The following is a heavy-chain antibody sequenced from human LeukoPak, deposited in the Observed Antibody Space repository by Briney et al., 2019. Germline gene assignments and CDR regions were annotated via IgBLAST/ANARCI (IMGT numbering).Heavy chain of an antibody. D-gene: IGHD2-15*01. Sequence: KTGGSLRLSCAASGFPFSSYNLNWVRQAPGKGLEWVSSISSGSYIYYADSVKGRFTISRDNAKNSVYLQMNSLRAEDTAVYYRARGYCSGGSCYSGSYYWGQGTLVTVSS. J-gene: IGHJ4*02. CDR3: ARGYCSGGSCYSGSYY. V-gene: IGHV3-21*01. CDR2: ISSGSYI. CDR1: GFPFSSYN.